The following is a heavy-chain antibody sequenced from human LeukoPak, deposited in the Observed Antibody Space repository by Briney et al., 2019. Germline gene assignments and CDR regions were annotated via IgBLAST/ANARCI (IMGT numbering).Heavy chain of an antibody. D-gene: IGHD5-24*01. J-gene: IGHJ4*02. V-gene: IGHV3-21*04. CDR3: ARAKRDGYSPTGYDY. CDR2: ISSSSRYI. CDR1: GFTFSSYS. Sequence: WGSLRLSCAASGFTFSSYSMNWVRQAPGKGLEWVSSISSSSRYIYYADSVKGRFTISRDNAKNSPYLQMNSLRAEDTAVYYCARAKRDGYSPTGYDYWGQGTLVTVSS.